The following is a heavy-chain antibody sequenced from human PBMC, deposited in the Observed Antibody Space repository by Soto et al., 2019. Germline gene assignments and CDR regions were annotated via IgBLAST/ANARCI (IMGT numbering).Heavy chain of an antibody. J-gene: IGHJ5*01. CDR2: IYKSTTT. Sequence: SETLSLTCSVSGDSLSPVDYFWAWIRQPPGQALEYIGYIYKSTTTYYNPSFESRVAISLDTSKSQFSLNVTSVTAADTAVYFCARGRYCLTGRCFPNWFDSWGQGTLVTVSS. CDR1: GDSLSPVDYF. D-gene: IGHD2-15*01. V-gene: IGHV4-30-4*01. CDR3: ARGRYCLTGRCFPNWFDS.